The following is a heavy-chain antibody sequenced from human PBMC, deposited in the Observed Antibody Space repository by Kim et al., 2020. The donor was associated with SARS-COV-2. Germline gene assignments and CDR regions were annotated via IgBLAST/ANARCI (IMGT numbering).Heavy chain of an antibody. CDR1: GGTFSSYA. V-gene: IGHV1-69*04. Sequence: SVKVSCKASGGTFSSYAISWVRQAPGQGLEWMGRIIPILGIANYAQKFQGRVTITADKSTSTAYMELSSLRSEDTAVYYCARDTRFTEDPSLASGWFLEWLPYLDGMDVWGQGTTVTVSS. D-gene: IGHD3-3*01. J-gene: IGHJ6*02. CDR2: IIPILGIA. CDR3: ARDTRFTEDPSLASGWFLEWLPYLDGMDV.